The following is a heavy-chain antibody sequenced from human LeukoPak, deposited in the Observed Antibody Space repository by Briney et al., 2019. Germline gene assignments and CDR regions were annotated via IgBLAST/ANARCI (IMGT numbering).Heavy chain of an antibody. V-gene: IGHV3-23*01. CDR2: ISGSGGST. J-gene: IGHJ5*02. D-gene: IGHD1-26*01. Sequence: PGGSLRLSCAASGFTFSSYAMSWVRQAPGKGLEWVSAISGSGGSTYYADSVKGRFTISRDNAKNSLYLQMNSLRAEDTAVYYCARVSESGSYFFRYNWFDPWGQGTLVTVSS. CDR1: GFTFSSYA. CDR3: ARVSESGSYFFRYNWFDP.